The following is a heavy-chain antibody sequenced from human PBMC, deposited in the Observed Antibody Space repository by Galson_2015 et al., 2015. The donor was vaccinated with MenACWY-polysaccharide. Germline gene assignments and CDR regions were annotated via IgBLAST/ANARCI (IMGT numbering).Heavy chain of an antibody. J-gene: IGHJ5*01. D-gene: IGHD4-23*01. Sequence: LRLSCAASGFTFSTYGMGWVRQAPGKGLEWVSTLDGSGANTYYADSVRGRFTISRDNSKKMPYLQMNSLRAEDTALYYCAKDASNSWFDSWGQGTLVTVSS. V-gene: IGHV3-23*01. CDR3: AKDASNSWFDS. CDR1: GFTFSTYG. CDR2: LDGSGANT.